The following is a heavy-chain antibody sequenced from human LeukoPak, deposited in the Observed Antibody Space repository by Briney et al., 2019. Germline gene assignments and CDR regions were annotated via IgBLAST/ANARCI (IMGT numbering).Heavy chain of an antibody. D-gene: IGHD5-18*01. Sequence: SETLSLTCTVSGGSISTYYWSWIRQPPGKGLEWIGYIHYSGSTNYNPSLKSRITISVDTSKNRVSLKLSSVTAADTAVYYCARGYSYGILHYWYFDLWGRGTLVTVSS. CDR1: GGSISTYY. J-gene: IGHJ2*01. CDR3: ARGYSYGILHYWYFDL. V-gene: IGHV4-59*01. CDR2: IHYSGST.